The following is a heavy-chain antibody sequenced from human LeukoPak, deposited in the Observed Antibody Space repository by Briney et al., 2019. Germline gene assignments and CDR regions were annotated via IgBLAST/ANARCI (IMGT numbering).Heavy chain of an antibody. V-gene: IGHV4-39*01. D-gene: IGHD4-17*01. J-gene: IGHJ3*02. Sequence: PSETLSLTCTVSGGSISSGDYYWSWIRQPPGKGLEWIGSIFYSGSTYYNPSLKSRVTISVDTSKNQFSLKLTSVTAADTAVYYCARHHRLRCANDAFDIWGQGTMVTVSS. CDR3: ARHHRLRCANDAFDI. CDR1: GGSISSGDYY. CDR2: IFYSGST.